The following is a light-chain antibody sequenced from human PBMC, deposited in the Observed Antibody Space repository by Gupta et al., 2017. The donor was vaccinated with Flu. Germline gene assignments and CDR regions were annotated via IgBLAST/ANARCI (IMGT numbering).Light chain of an antibody. CDR1: TSNIGNNY. CDR3: EAWDNDLSVVL. V-gene: IGLV1-51*02. CDR2: EIR. J-gene: IGLJ3*02. Sequence: RVTISCSGSTSNIGNNYVSWYQQLHGTAPKRLIYEIRKRPSGIPDRFSGSKSGTSATLDITGLQTADEADYFCEAWDNDLSVVLFGGGTKVTVL.